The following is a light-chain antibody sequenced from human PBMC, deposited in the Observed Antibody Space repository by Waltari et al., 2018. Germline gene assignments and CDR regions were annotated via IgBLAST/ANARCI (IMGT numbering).Light chain of an antibody. J-gene: IGKJ2*01. CDR1: QNIDIY. CDR2: GAS. Sequence: DVQLTQSPSSLSASVGDRVTISCRASQNIDIYLNWYQQKPGKAPNLLIYGASKLQSGVPSRFSGSGSGTDFTLTISSLQPEDFASFYCQQTSITPRTFGQGTKLEI. CDR3: QQTSITPRT. V-gene: IGKV1-39*01.